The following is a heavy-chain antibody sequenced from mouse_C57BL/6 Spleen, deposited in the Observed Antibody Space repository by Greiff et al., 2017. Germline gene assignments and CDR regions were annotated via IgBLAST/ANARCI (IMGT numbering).Heavy chain of an antibody. CDR2: INPNNGGT. V-gene: IGHV1-22*01. CDR3: ARSLYYCGSSYDAMDY. D-gene: IGHD1-1*01. J-gene: IGHJ4*01. CDR1: GYTFTDYN. Sequence: EVQLQQSGPELVKPGASVKMSCKASGYTFTDYNMHWVKQSHGKSLEWIGYINPNNGGTSYNQKFKGKATLTVNKSSSTAYMELRSLTSEDSAVYYCARSLYYCGSSYDAMDYWGQGTSVTVSS.